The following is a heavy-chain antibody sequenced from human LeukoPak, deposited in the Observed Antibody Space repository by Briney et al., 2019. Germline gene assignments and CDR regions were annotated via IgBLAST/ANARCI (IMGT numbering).Heavy chain of an antibody. J-gene: IGHJ4*02. CDR2: ISSSSSYI. D-gene: IGHD6-13*01. V-gene: IGHV3-21*01. CDR1: GFTFSSYS. CDR3: ARDGVAAAGTGDY. Sequence: GGSLRLSCAASGFTFSSYSMNWVRQAPGKGLEWDSSISSSSSYIYYADSVKGRFTISRDNAKNSLYLQMNSLRAEDTAVYYCARDGVAAAGTGDYWGQGTLVTVSS.